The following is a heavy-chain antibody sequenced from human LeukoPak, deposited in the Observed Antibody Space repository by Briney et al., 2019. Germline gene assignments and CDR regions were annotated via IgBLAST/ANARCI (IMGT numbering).Heavy chain of an antibody. CDR2: INHSGST. V-gene: IGHV4-34*01. J-gene: IGHJ4*02. D-gene: IGHD3-22*01. CDR3: ARLGVREYYYDSSGFDY. Sequence: PSETLSLTCAVCGGSFSGYYWSWIRQPPGKGLEWIGEINHSGSTNYNPSLKSRVTISVDTSKNQFSLKLSSVTAADTAVYYCARLGVREYYYDSSGFDYWGQGTLVTVSS. CDR1: GGSFSGYY.